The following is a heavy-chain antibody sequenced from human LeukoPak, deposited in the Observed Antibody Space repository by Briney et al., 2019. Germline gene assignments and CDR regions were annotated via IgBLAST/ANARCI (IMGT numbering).Heavy chain of an antibody. Sequence: PRGALRVSCVASGFTSISNCMSWVSQAAGKGLEWVANIKQDGSEKYYVDSVKGRFTISRDNAKNSLYLQMNSLRAEHTAVYYSARGSDYYDSSGYSDYWGQGTLVTVSS. J-gene: IGHJ4*02. CDR1: GFTSISNC. CDR2: IKQDGSEK. CDR3: ARGSDYYDSSGYSDY. D-gene: IGHD3-22*01. V-gene: IGHV3-7*01.